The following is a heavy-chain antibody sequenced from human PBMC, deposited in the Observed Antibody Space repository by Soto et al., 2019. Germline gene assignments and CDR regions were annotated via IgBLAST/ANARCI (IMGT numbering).Heavy chain of an antibody. Sequence: QVHLVESGGGVVQPGTSLRLSCAASGFTFSSYGMHWVRQAPGKGLEWVYVDSVKGRFTISRDNSKNTRYLQMNSLRTEDTAVYYCAKVKGNFYAVDAFEVWGQGTMVTVSS. V-gene: IGHV3-30*18. J-gene: IGHJ3*01. CDR3: AKVKGNFYAVDAFEV. CDR1: GFTFSSYG. D-gene: IGHD4-17*01.